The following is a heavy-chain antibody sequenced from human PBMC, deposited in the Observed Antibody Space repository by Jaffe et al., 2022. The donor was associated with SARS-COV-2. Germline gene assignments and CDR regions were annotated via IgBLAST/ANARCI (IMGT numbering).Heavy chain of an antibody. D-gene: IGHD5-12*01. CDR1: GGSISSGSYY. CDR2: IYISGST. Sequence: QVQLQESGPGLVKPSQTLSLTCTVSGGSISSGSYYWTWIRQPAGKGLEWIGRIYISGSTTYNSSFKSRVTISVDTSKNQFSLKLSSVTAADTAVYYCARGPRCTDGYNCFLDSWGQGTLVTVSS. CDR3: ARGPRCTDGYNCFLDS. J-gene: IGHJ4*02. V-gene: IGHV4-61*02.